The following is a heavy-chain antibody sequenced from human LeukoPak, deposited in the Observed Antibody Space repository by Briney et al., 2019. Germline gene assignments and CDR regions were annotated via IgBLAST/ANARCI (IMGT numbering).Heavy chain of an antibody. CDR2: IYYSGNT. CDR3: ARKYYYGSGSLNWFDP. D-gene: IGHD3-10*01. J-gene: IGHJ5*02. CDR1: GVSISSSNSY. Sequence: SETLSLTCTVSGVSISSSNSYWGWIRQPPGKGLEWIGSIYYSGNTYYNASLKSQVSISIDTSKNRFSLKLTSVTAADTAVYYCARKYYYGSGSLNWFDPWGQGTLVTVSS. V-gene: IGHV4-39*07.